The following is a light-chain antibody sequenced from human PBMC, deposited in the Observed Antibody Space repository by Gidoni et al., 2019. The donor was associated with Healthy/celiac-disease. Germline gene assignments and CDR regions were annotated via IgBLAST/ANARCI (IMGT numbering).Light chain of an antibody. CDR2: AAS. CDR3: QQYNNWPPT. Sequence: EIVMTQSPATLSVSPGESATLSCRASQSVSSNLAWYQQKPGQAPRLLIYAASTRATGIPARFSGSGSGTEFTLTISSLQSEDFAVYFCQQYNNWPPTFGGGTKVEIK. J-gene: IGKJ4*01. CDR1: QSVSSN. V-gene: IGKV3-15*01.